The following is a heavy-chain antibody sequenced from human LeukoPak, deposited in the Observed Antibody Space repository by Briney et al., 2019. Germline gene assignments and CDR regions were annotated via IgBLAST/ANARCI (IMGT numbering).Heavy chain of an antibody. CDR2: ISYSGNT. CDR3: ARGLDYYYGRDV. CDR1: GGSISGYY. V-gene: IGHV4-59*08. Sequence: SETLSLTCTVSGGSISGYYWSWIRQPPGKGLEWIGYISYSGNTNYNPSLRSRVIMSVDTSKSQFSLNLSSVTAADTAVYYCARGLDYYYGRDVWAKGPRVTVP. D-gene: IGHD3-22*01. J-gene: IGHJ6*04.